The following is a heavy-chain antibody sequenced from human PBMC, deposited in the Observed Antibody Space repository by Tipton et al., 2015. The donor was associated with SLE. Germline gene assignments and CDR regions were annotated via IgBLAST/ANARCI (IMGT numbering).Heavy chain of an antibody. V-gene: IGHV4-59*08. CDR2: IYYSGSS. CDR1: GGSISGYY. Sequence: GLVKPSETLSLTCSVSGGSISGYYWSWIRQPPGKGLEWIGRIYYSGSSYYNPSLKSRVTISVDTSKNQISLMLSSVTAADTAVYYCARLSGSEPAVWGQGTTVTVSS. J-gene: IGHJ6*02. CDR3: ARLSGSEPAV. D-gene: IGHD1-26*01.